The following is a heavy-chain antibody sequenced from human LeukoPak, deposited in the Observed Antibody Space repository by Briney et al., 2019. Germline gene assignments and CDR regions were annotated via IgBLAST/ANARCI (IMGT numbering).Heavy chain of an antibody. CDR3: AKGGTMVRGAPDY. D-gene: IGHD3-10*01. J-gene: IGHJ4*02. Sequence: GGSLRLSCAASGFTFSSYSMGWVRQAPGKGLEWLSHIKGNGLTTYYADSVKGRFTISRDNSKNTLYLQMNSLRAEDTAVYYCAKGGTMVRGAPDYWGQGTLVTVSS. CDR1: GFTFSSYS. CDR2: IKGNGLTT. V-gene: IGHV3-23*01.